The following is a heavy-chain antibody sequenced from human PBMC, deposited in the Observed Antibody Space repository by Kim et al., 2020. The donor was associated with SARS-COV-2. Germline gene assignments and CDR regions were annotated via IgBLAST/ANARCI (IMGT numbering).Heavy chain of an antibody. D-gene: IGHD3-22*01. V-gene: IGHV1-8*01. CDR3: ARGPFGSYDSSGTTFDY. J-gene: IGHJ4*02. Sequence: FQGRVTMTRNTSISTAYMELSSLRSEDTAVYYCARGPFGSYDSSGTTFDYWGQGTLVTVSS.